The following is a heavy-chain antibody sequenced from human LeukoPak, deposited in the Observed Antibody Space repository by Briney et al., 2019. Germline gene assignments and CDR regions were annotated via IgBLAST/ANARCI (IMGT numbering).Heavy chain of an antibody. V-gene: IGHV5-51*01. D-gene: IGHD3-16*01. CDR3: ARRAGELEIIDQ. CDR2: IYPGDSDT. J-gene: IGHJ4*02. CDR1: GYSFTNYW. Sequence: GESLKISCKGSGYSFTNYWIGWVRQTPGKGLEWMGIIYPGDSDTRYNPFFQGQVTISADRSISTAYLQWSSLKASVTAVYYCARRAGELEIIDQWGQGTLVTVSS.